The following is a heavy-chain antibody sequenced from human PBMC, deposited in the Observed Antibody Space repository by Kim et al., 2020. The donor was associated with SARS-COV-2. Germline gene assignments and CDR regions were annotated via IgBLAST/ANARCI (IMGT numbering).Heavy chain of an antibody. CDR1: GYTFTSYA. D-gene: IGHD3-10*01. V-gene: IGHV1-3*01. Sequence: ASVKVSCKASGYTFTSYAMHWVRQAPGQRLEWMGWINAGNGNTKYSQKFQGRVTITRDTSASTAYMELSSLRSEDTAVYYCARVEGAYYGSGSDPFDYWGQGTLVTVSS. CDR3: ARVEGAYYGSGSDPFDY. J-gene: IGHJ4*02. CDR2: INAGNGNT.